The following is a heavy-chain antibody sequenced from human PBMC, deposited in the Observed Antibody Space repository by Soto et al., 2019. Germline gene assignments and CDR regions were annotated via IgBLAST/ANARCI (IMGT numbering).Heavy chain of an antibody. CDR1: GGTFSSYA. D-gene: IGHD1-20*01. CDR3: AIIGYNNDLDV. Sequence: QVQLVQSGAEVKRPGSSVKVSRKASGGTFSSYAFSWVRQAPGQGLEWMGGIIPVFNSPSLAQNLHGRVTVTADKSTSTAYMELSALRFEDTAVYYCAIIGYNNDLDVWGQGTTVIVSS. CDR2: IIPVFNSP. J-gene: IGHJ6*02. V-gene: IGHV1-69*06.